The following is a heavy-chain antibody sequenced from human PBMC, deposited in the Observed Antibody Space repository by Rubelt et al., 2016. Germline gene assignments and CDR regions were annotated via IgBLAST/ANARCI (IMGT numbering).Heavy chain of an antibody. D-gene: IGHD1-26*01. CDR3: ARDGIAGDPRHEYFF. J-gene: IGHJ4*02. Sequence: LDSVKGRFTISRDNAKNSLYLQMNSLRAEDTAVYYCARDGIAGDPRHEYFFWGQGTLVTVSS. V-gene: IGHV3-7*01.